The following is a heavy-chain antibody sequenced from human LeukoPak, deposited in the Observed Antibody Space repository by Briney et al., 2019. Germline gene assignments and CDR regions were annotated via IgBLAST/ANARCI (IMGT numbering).Heavy chain of an antibody. D-gene: IGHD4-23*01. Sequence: SVKVSCKASGGTFSSYAISWVRQAPGQGLEWMGGIIPIFGTANYAQKLQGRVTITADESTSTAYMQLSSLRSEDTAVYYCAVVSTVVSGFDYWGQGTLVTVSS. CDR3: AVVSTVVSGFDY. J-gene: IGHJ4*02. V-gene: IGHV1-69*01. CDR1: GGTFSSYA. CDR2: IIPIFGTA.